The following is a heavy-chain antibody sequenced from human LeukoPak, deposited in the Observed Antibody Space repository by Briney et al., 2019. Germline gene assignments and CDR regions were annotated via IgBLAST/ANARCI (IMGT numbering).Heavy chain of an antibody. CDR3: ARRVRGQWPPPDAFEI. D-gene: IGHD6-19*01. J-gene: IGHJ3*02. CDR1: GYSFSNYW. V-gene: IGHV5-51*01. CDR2: IYPGDSDT. Sequence: GESLKISCKGSGYSFSNYWIGWVRQMPGKGLECMGIIYPGDSDTRYSPSFQGQVTISADKSISTAYLQWSSLKASDTAMYYCARRVRGQWPPPDAFEIWGQGTMVTVSS.